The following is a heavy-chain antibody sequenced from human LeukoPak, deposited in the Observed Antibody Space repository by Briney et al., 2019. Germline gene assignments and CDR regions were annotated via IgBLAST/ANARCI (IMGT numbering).Heavy chain of an antibody. CDR2: ISGYNGNT. CDR3: ARDEARYSSGYYPNWLDP. D-gene: IGHD3-22*01. CDR1: GYXFSSYG. V-gene: IGHV1-18*01. Sequence: ASVKVSCKASGYXFSSYGISWVRQAPGQGLEWMGWISGYNGNTHYAHNLQGRVTMTTDTSTSTAYMELRSLRSDDTAVYYCARDEARYSSGYYPNWLDPWGQGTLVTVSS. J-gene: IGHJ5*02.